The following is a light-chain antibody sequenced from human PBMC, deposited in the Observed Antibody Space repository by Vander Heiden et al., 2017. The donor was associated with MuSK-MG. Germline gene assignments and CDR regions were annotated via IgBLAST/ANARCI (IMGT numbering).Light chain of an antibody. CDR2: DDS. J-gene: IGLJ2*01. CDR1: NIGSKS. Sequence: SYVLTQPPSVSVAPGKTARITCGGNNIGSKSVHWYQQKPGRAPVLVVYDDSDRPSGIPERFSGSNSGNTATLTISRVEAGDEADYYCQVWDSSSDHVVFGGGTKLTVL. V-gene: IGLV3-21*03. CDR3: QVWDSSSDHVV.